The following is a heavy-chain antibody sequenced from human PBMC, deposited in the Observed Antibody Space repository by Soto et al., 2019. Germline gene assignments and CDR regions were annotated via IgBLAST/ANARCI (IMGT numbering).Heavy chain of an antibody. CDR2: INHSGST. CDR3: ARAYGDYFFDY. D-gene: IGHD4-17*01. CDR1: GGSFSGYY. V-gene: IGHV4-34*01. J-gene: IGHJ4*02. Sequence: PSETLSLTCAVYGGSFSGYYWSWIRQPPGKGLEWIGEINHSGSTNYNPSLKSRVTISVDTSKNQFSLKLSSVTAADTAVYYCARAYGDYFFDYWGQGTLVTVSS.